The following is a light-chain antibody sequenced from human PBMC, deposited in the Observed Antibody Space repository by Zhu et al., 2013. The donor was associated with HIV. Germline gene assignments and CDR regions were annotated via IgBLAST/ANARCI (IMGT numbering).Light chain of an antibody. V-gene: IGLV2-11*01. CDR1: SSDLGGYNY. J-gene: IGLJ1*01. CDR3: SASISSATYV. Sequence: QSALTQPRSVSGSPGQSVTISCTGTSSDLGGYNYVSWYQQHPAKAPKLMIYDVSKRPSGVPDRFSGSKSGNTASLTISGLQAEDEGDYYCSASISSATYVFGSGTTVTVL. CDR2: DVS.